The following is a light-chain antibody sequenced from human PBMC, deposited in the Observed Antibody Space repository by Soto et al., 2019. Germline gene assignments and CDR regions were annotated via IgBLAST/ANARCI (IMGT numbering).Light chain of an antibody. CDR3: QQSYSNPYT. CDR2: TAS. CDR1: QGISSY. V-gene: IGKV1-39*01. Sequence: DIQMTQSPSSLSASVGDRLTITCRTSQGISSYLNWYQQKPGKAPKLLIYTASRLQSGVPSRFSGSGSGTDFTLTISSLQPEDFATYYCQQSYSNPYTFGQGTKLEIK. J-gene: IGKJ2*01.